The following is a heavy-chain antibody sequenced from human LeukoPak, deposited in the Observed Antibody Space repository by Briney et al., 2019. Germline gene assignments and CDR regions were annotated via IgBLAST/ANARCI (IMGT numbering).Heavy chain of an antibody. CDR3: ARDPND. V-gene: IGHV3-7*01. Sequence: QPGGSLRLSCAAPGFTFSSYWMSWVRQAPGKGLEWVANIKQDGSEKYYVESVKGRFTISRDNAKNSLYLQMNSLRAEDTAVYYCARDPNDWGQGTLVTVSS. CDR1: GFTFSSYW. CDR2: IKQDGSEK. J-gene: IGHJ4*02.